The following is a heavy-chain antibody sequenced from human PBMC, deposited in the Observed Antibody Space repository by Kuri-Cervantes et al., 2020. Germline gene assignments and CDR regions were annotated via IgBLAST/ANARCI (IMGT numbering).Heavy chain of an antibody. CDR3: ARDQTPSYYYDSSFPFDY. D-gene: IGHD3-22*01. J-gene: IGHJ4*02. Sequence: ASVKVSCKASGYTFTSYYMHWVRQAPGQGLEWMGIINPSGGSTSYAQKFQGRVTMTRDTSTSTVYMELSSLRSDDTAVYYCARDQTPSYYYDSSFPFDYWGQGTLVTVSS. V-gene: IGHV1-46*01. CDR2: INPSGGST. CDR1: GYTFTSYY.